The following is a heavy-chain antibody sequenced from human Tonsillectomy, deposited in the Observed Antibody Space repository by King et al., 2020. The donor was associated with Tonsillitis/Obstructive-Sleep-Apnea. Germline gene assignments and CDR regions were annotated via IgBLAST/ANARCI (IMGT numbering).Heavy chain of an antibody. V-gene: IGHV3-53*01. J-gene: IGHJ6*02. D-gene: IGHD3-3*01. CDR3: ASPPRYYDFGYV. CDR1: GFTVSSNY. CDR2: IFSGGST. Sequence: VQLVQSGGGLIQPGGSLRLSCAASGFTVSSNYMSWVRQAPGKGLEWVSVIFSGGSTDYADSVKGRFTISRANSKNTLYLQMNSLRAEDTAVYYCASPPRYYDFGYVWGQGTTVTVSS.